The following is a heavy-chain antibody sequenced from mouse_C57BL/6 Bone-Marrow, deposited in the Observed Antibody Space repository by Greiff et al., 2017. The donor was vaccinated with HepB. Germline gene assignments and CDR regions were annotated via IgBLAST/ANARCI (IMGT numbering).Heavy chain of an antibody. J-gene: IGHJ3*01. CDR3: ARQDDGYYWFAY. D-gene: IGHD2-3*01. V-gene: IGHV5-12*01. CDR1: GFTFSDYY. CDR2: ISNGGGST. Sequence: EVKLVESGGGLVQPGGSLNLSCAASGFTFSDYYMYWVRQTPEKRLEWVAYISNGGGSTYYPDTVKGRFTISRDNAKNTLYLQMSRLKSEDTAMYYCARQDDGYYWFAYWGQGTLVTVSA.